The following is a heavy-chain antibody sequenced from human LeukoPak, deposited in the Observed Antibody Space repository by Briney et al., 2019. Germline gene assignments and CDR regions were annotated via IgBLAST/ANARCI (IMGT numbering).Heavy chain of an antibody. Sequence: GGSLRLSCAASGFTFSRHAMHWVRQAPGKGLHWVSVISYDANNKYYANSVKGRFTISRDNSKNTIYLQMLNLRPEDTAVYYCAREAYGSGTYYNVEFDSWGQGTLVTVSS. CDR2: ISYDANNK. V-gene: IGHV3-30*04. D-gene: IGHD3-10*01. CDR3: AREAYGSGTYYNVEFDS. J-gene: IGHJ4*02. CDR1: GFTFSRHA.